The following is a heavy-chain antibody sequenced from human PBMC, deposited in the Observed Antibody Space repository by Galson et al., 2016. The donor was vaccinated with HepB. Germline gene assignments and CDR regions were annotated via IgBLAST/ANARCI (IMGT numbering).Heavy chain of an antibody. Sequence: LSLTCTVSGGSISRSAYYWGWIRQSPGKGLEWIGSIYYSGTTYYNPSFKSRVTISVDTSKNHFSLKLTSVTAADTAVYYCARRLEWDYWGQGTLVTVSS. CDR2: IYYSGTT. CDR3: ARRLEWDY. J-gene: IGHJ4*02. V-gene: IGHV4-39*01. D-gene: IGHD3-3*01. CDR1: GGSISRSAYY.